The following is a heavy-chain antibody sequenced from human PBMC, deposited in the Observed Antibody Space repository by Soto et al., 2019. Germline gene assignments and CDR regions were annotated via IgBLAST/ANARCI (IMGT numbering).Heavy chain of an antibody. CDR2: SDTSGST. J-gene: IGHJ4*02. V-gene: IGHV4-4*07. Sequence: SETLSLTCTVSGDSISNYFGKWLIQPAGKGLEWIGCSDTSGSTKYNPSLTSRITMSADTSRNQFSLKLNSVTAADTAVYYCARGGQDFWSGPFDYWGQGALVTVSS. CDR1: GDSISNYF. CDR3: ARGGQDFWSGPFDY. D-gene: IGHD3-3*01.